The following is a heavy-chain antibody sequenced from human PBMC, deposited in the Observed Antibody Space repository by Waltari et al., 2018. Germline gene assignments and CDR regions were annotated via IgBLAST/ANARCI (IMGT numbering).Heavy chain of an antibody. Sequence: QLQESGPGLVKPSGTLSLISAVSGDSLSSTHWWSWVRQPPGKGLEWIGQVHGSGKTNYNPSFASRVTVSLDTSTYHIALKVTSATAADTALYYCARDRGKGLYLDTWGRGILVTVSP. CDR2: VHGSGKT. CDR3: ARDRGKGLYLDT. D-gene: IGHD2-15*01. J-gene: IGHJ4*02. CDR1: GDSLSSTHW. V-gene: IGHV4-4*02.